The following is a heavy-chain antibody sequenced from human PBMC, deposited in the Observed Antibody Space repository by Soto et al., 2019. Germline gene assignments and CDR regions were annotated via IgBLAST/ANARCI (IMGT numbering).Heavy chain of an antibody. J-gene: IGHJ4*02. Sequence: ASVKVSCKASGYIFISYGISWVRQAPGQGHEWMGWFSAHNGNTNYAQKFQGRVTMTTDTSTSTAYMELRSLRSDDTAVYFCGRFGLVPAAIFYWGQGTLVIVSS. D-gene: IGHD2-21*02. CDR2: FSAHNGNT. CDR3: GRFGLVPAAIFY. CDR1: GYIFISYG. V-gene: IGHV1-18*01.